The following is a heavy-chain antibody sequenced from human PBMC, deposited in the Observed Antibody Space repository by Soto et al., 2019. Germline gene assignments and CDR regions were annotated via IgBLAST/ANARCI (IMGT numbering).Heavy chain of an antibody. V-gene: IGHV3-23*01. Sequence: SLRLSFEPSGYTFSSYAMTSVRQAPGKGLQWVSAISGSGGSTYYADSVKGRFTISRDNSKNTLYLQMNSLRAEDTAVYYCAKETLRFLEWLPNPYFDYWGQGTLVSV. CDR1: GYTFSSYA. CDR2: ISGSGGST. CDR3: AKETLRFLEWLPNPYFDY. J-gene: IGHJ4*02. D-gene: IGHD3-3*01.